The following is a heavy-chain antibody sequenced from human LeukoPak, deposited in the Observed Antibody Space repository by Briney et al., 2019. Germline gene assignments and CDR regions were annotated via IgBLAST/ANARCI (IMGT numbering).Heavy chain of an antibody. CDR3: AKSSTLTTYEHLDY. CDR1: GFTLSSYW. D-gene: IGHD4-11*01. Sequence: GGSLRLSCAASGFTLSSYWMHWVRQAPGKGLVWVSRINSDGSSTSYADSVKGRFTISRDNAKNTLYLQMNSLRAEDTAIYYCAKSSTLTTYEHLDYWGQGTLVTVSS. CDR2: INSDGSST. J-gene: IGHJ4*02. V-gene: IGHV3-74*01.